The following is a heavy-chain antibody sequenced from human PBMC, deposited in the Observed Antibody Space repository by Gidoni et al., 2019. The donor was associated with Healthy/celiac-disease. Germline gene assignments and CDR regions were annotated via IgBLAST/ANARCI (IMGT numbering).Heavy chain of an antibody. V-gene: IGHV4-59*01. CDR1: GGSIRSYY. J-gene: IGHJ4*02. Sequence: QVQLQESGPGLVKPSETLSLTCTVSGGSIRSYYWSWIRQPPGKGLEWIGYIYYSGSTNYNPSLKSRVTISVDTSKNQFSLKLSSVTAADTAVYYCARGQITMVRGVIIEYPYFDYWGQGTLVTVSS. CDR3: ARGQITMVRGVIIEYPYFDY. CDR2: IYYSGST. D-gene: IGHD3-10*01.